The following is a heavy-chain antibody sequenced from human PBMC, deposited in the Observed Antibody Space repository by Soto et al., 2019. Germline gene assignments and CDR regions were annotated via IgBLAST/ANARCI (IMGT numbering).Heavy chain of an antibody. J-gene: IGHJ3*02. Sequence: ASVKVSCKVSGYTLTELSMHWVRQAPGKGLEWMGGFDPEDGETIYAQKFQGRVTMTEDTSTDTAYMELSSLRSEDTAVYYCARSDVSDSSGWFINAFEIWGQGTMVTVSS. CDR3: ARSDVSDSSGWFINAFEI. V-gene: IGHV1-24*01. CDR2: FDPEDGET. CDR1: GYTLTELS. D-gene: IGHD6-19*01.